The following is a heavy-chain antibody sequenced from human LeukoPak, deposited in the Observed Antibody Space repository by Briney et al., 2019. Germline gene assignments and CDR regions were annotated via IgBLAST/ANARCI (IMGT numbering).Heavy chain of an antibody. V-gene: IGHV4-4*07. J-gene: IGHJ3*02. Sequence: SETLSLTCTVSGGSISSYYWSWIRQPAGKGLEWIGRIYTSGSTNYNPSLKSRITMSVDTSKNQFSLKLSSVTAADTAVYYCARVVGTGYSYGVDAFDIWGQGTMVTVSS. CDR1: GGSISSYY. CDR2: IYTSGST. D-gene: IGHD5-18*01. CDR3: ARVVGTGYSYGVDAFDI.